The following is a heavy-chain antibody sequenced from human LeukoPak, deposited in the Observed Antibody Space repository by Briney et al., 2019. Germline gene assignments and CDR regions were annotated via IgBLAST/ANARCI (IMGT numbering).Heavy chain of an antibody. CDR1: GGSISSSNW. CDR3: ARGLGGWFVPNYFDY. V-gene: IGHV4-4*02. D-gene: IGHD3-10*01. CDR2: IYHSGST. Sequence: SETLSLTCAVSGGSISSSNWWSWVRQPPGKGLEWIGEIYHSGSTNYNPSLKSRVTISVDKSKNQFSLKLSSVTAADTAVYYCARGLGGWFVPNYFDYWGQGTLVTVSS. J-gene: IGHJ4*02.